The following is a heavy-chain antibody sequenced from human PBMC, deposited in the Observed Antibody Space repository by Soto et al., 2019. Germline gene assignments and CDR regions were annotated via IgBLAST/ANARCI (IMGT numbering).Heavy chain of an antibody. Sequence: SETLSLTCAVYGGSFSGYYWSWIRQPPGKGLEWIGEINHSGSTNYNPSLKSRVTISVDTSKNQFSLKLSSVTAADTAVYYCASHDYGENWYFDLWGRGTLVTVSS. CDR1: GGSFSGYY. D-gene: IGHD4-17*01. J-gene: IGHJ2*01. CDR2: INHSGST. CDR3: ASHDYGENWYFDL. V-gene: IGHV4-34*01.